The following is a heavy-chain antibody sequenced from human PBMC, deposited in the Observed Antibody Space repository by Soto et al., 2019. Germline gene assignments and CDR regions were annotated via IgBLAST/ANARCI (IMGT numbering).Heavy chain of an antibody. CDR1: GYTFTSYY. V-gene: IGHV1-46*01. CDR2: INPSGGST. J-gene: IGHJ5*02. Sequence: QVQLVQSGAEVKKPGASVKVSCKASGYTFTSYYMHWVRQAPGQGLEWMGIINPSGGSTSYAQKFQGGVTMTRDTSTSTVYMELSSLRSEDTAVYYCARVLYDSSGYYSFDPWGQGTLVTVSS. D-gene: IGHD3-22*01. CDR3: ARVLYDSSGYYSFDP.